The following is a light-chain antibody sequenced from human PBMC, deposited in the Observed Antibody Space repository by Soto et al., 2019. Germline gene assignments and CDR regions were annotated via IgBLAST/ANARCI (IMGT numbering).Light chain of an antibody. J-gene: IGKJ4*01. CDR3: LQYNVTPLT. CDR1: QNINRW. V-gene: IGKV1-5*03. CDR2: KAS. Sequence: DIQMTQSPSTLSASVGDRVTITCRANQNINRWLAWYQQKPGKAPNLLIHKASTLEAGVPSRFSGSASGTEFTLTISSPQPDDYTAYFCLQYNVTPLTFGGGTKVEIK.